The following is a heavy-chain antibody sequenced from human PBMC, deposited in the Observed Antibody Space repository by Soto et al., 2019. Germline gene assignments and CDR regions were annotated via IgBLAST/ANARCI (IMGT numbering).Heavy chain of an antibody. CDR2: IYPGDSDT. CDR3: AKDPNYDFWSGFSAVYFDY. J-gene: IGHJ4*02. Sequence: PGESLKISCKGSGYSFTSYWIGWVRQMPGKGLEWMGIIYPGDSDTRYSPSFQGQVTISADKSISTAYLQWSSLKASDTAMYYCAKDPNYDFWSGFSAVYFDYWGQGTLVTVSS. V-gene: IGHV5-51*01. CDR1: GYSFTSYW. D-gene: IGHD3-3*01.